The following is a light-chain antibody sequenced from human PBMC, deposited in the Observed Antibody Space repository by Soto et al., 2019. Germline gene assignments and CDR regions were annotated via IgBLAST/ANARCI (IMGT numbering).Light chain of an antibody. CDR1: QDVSSN. CDR2: GAS. CDR3: QQRSNWIT. V-gene: IGKV3D-11*01. J-gene: IGKJ5*01. Sequence: EMVVAQSPATLSVSPGERATLSCRASQDVSSNLAWYQQKPGQAPSLLIYGASTRATGTPARFSGSGSGTNFTLTISSLEPEDFAVYYCQQRSNWITFGQGTRLEIK.